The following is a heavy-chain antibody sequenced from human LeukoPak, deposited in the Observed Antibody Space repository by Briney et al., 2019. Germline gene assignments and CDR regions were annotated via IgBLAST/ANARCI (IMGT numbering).Heavy chain of an antibody. CDR1: GFTFSSYS. CDR2: ISSSSSYI. Sequence: GGSLRLSCAASGFTFSSYSMNWVRQAPGKGLERVSSISSSSSYIYYADSVKGRFTISRDNAKNSLYLQMNSLRAEDTAVYYCARASSSSWYADLHDYWGQGTLVTVSS. V-gene: IGHV3-21*01. J-gene: IGHJ4*02. D-gene: IGHD6-13*01. CDR3: ARASSSSWYADLHDY.